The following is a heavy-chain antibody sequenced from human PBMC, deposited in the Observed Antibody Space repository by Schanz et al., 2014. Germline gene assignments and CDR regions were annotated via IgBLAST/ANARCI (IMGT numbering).Heavy chain of an antibody. D-gene: IGHD6-6*01. CDR1: GGTFSTYT. J-gene: IGHJ4*02. V-gene: IGHV1-69*04. CDR3: ARDQSPYTNSSDVRYFDY. Sequence: QGQLVQSGPEVKEPGASVKVSCEASGGTFSTYTISWVRQAPGQGLEWMGRIIPILGIANYAQKFQGRVTMTADTSTSTAYMDLRSLRSDDTAVYYCARDQSPYTNSSDVRYFDYWGQGSLVTVSS. CDR2: IIPILGIA.